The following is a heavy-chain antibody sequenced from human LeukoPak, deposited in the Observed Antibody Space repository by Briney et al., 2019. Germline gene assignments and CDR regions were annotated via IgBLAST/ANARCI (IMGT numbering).Heavy chain of an antibody. V-gene: IGHV1-8*01. D-gene: IGHD3-22*01. CDR3: ARGRSLYYDSSGYYQNWFDP. CDR2: MNPNNGNT. Sequence: ASVKVSCKASGYTFTSYDINWVRQATGQGLEWMGWMNPNNGNTGYAQKFQGRVTMTRNTSISTAYMELSSLRSEDTAVYYCARGRSLYYDSSGYYQNWFDPWGQGTLVTVSS. J-gene: IGHJ5*02. CDR1: GYTFTSYD.